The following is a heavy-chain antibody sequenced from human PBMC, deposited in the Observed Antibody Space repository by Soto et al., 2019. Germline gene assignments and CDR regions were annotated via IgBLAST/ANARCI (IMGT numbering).Heavy chain of an antibody. Sequence: ASVKVSCKASGYTFTSYARHWVRQAPGQRLEWMGWINAGNGNTKYSQKFQGRVTITRDTSASTAYMELSSLRSEDTAVYYGARGTDYYDRSGDYPVYYFDYWGQGTLVTSPQ. D-gene: IGHD3-22*01. CDR1: GYTFTSYA. CDR2: INAGNGNT. J-gene: IGHJ4*02. V-gene: IGHV1-3*01. CDR3: ARGTDYYDRSGDYPVYYFDY.